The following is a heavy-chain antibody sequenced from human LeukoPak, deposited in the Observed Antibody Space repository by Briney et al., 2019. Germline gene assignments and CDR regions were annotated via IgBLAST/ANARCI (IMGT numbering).Heavy chain of an antibody. CDR1: GFTVSSNY. CDR3: AKGSDAYYDSSGYYYVWEYYFDY. J-gene: IGHJ4*02. CDR2: ISGSGGST. V-gene: IGHV3-23*01. D-gene: IGHD3-22*01. Sequence: GGSLRLSCAASGFTVSSNYMSWVRQAPGKGLEWVSAISGSGGSTYYADSVKGRFTISRDNSKNTLYLQMNSLRAEDTAVYYCAKGSDAYYDSSGYYYVWEYYFDYWGQGTLVTVSS.